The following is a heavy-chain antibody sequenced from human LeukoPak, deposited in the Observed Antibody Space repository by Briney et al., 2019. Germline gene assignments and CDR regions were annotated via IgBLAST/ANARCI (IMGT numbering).Heavy chain of an antibody. Sequence: SETLSLTCAVYGGSFSGYYWSWIRQPPGKGLEWIGEINHSGSTNYNPSLKSRVTISVDTSKNQFSLKLGSVTAADTAVYYCASRPLAVADPTSDYWGQGTLVTVSS. CDR3: ASRPLAVADPTSDY. CDR2: INHSGST. D-gene: IGHD6-19*01. J-gene: IGHJ4*02. CDR1: GGSFSGYY. V-gene: IGHV4-34*01.